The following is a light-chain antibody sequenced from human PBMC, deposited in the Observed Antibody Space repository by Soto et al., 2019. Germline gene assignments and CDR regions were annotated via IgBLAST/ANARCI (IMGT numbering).Light chain of an antibody. CDR2: AAS. CDR3: QQSYSTPRT. V-gene: IGKV1-39*01. CDR1: QSISSY. Sequence: DIHMSQAPSSMCASVGDRVTIPCRASQSISSYLNWYQRKPGKAPKLLIYAASSLQSGVPSRFSGSGSGTDFTLTISSLQPEDFATYYCQQSYSTPRTFGQGTKVDI. J-gene: IGKJ1*01.